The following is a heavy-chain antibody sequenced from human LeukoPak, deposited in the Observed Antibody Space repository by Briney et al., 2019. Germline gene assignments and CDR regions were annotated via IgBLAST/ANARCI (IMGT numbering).Heavy chain of an antibody. D-gene: IGHD1-26*01. CDR2: IIPILGIA. Sequence: SVKVSCKASGGTFSSYAISWVRQAPGQGLEWMGRIIPILGIANYAQKFQGRVTITADKSASTAYMELSSLRSEDTAVYYCARGEQWELLRSHYWGQGTLVTVSS. CDR3: ARGEQWELLRSHY. V-gene: IGHV1-69*04. J-gene: IGHJ4*02. CDR1: GGTFSSYA.